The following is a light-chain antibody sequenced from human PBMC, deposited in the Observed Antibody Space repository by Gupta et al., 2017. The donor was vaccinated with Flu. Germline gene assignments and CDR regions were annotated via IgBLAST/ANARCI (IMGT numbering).Light chain of an antibody. V-gene: IGKV3-11*01. Sequence: EIVLTQSPATLSLSPGERAILSCRASQSVNIYLAWYQQKPGQPPRLLMFDASKRAAGIPDWSSGSGYGTDLTLTISTREPEDFAVYYCQQRSDLPMYTFGQGTKLEIK. CDR3: QQRSDLPMYT. J-gene: IGKJ2*01. CDR1: QSVNIY. CDR2: DAS.